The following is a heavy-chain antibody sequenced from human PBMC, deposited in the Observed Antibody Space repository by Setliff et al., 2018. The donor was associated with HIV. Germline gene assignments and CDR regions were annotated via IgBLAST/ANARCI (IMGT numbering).Heavy chain of an antibody. CDR3: AKATYYYDSSGSLAY. V-gene: IGHV3-30*02. CDR1: GFTFSSYG. Sequence: GGSLRLSCAASGFTFSSYGMHWVRQAPGKGLEWVAFIRYDGSNKYYADSVRGRFTISRDNSKNTLYLQMNSLRAEDTAVYYCAKATYYYDSSGSLAYWGQGTLVTVSS. D-gene: IGHD3-22*01. J-gene: IGHJ4*02. CDR2: IRYDGSNK.